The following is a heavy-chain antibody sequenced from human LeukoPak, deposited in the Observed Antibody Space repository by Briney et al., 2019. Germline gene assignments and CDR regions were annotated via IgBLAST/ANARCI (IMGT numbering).Heavy chain of an antibody. D-gene: IGHD6-13*01. CDR3: ARQEAAAGFDY. J-gene: IGHJ4*02. Sequence: SETLSLTCAVSGGSISSSNWWNWVRQPPGKGLEWIGEIYHSGSTTYNPSLKSRVTISVDKSKNQFPLKLTSVTAADTAVYYCARQEAAAGFDYWGQGTLVTVSS. CDR2: IYHSGST. CDR1: GGSISSSNW. V-gene: IGHV4-4*02.